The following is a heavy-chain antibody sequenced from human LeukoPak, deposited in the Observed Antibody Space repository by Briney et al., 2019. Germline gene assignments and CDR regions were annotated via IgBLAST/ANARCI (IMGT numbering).Heavy chain of an antibody. CDR2: ISSSSSYI. D-gene: IGHD5-18*01. V-gene: IGHV3-21*01. CDR1: GFTFSSYS. Sequence: PGGSLRLSCAASGFTFSSYSMNWVRQAPGKGLEWVSSISSSSSYIYYADSVKGRFTISRDNAKNSLYLQMNSLRAEDTAVYYCAKSRRSYGGFDYWGQGTLVTVSS. J-gene: IGHJ4*02. CDR3: AKSRRSYGGFDY.